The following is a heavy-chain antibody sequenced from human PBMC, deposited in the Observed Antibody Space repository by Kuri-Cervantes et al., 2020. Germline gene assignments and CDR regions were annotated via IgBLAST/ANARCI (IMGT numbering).Heavy chain of an antibody. CDR2: INHSGST. CDR3: ARGGSSGYYLYYYYYMDV. Sequence: SETLSLTCAVYGGSFSGYYWSWIRQPPGKGLEWIGEINHSGSTNYNPSLKSRVTISVDTSKNQFSLKLSSVTAADTAVYYCARGGSSGYYLYYYYYMDVWGKGTTVTVSS. CDR1: GGSFSGYY. V-gene: IGHV4-34*01. D-gene: IGHD3-22*01. J-gene: IGHJ6*03.